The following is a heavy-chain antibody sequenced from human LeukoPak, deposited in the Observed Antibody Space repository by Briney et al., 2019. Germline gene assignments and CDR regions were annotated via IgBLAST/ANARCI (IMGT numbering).Heavy chain of an antibody. CDR2: MSPNSGDT. D-gene: IGHD3-10*01. CDR1: GYTFTSSD. Sequence: GASVKVSCKASGYTFTSSDINWVRQATGEGLEWMGWMSPNSGDTGYAQKFQGRVTMTRDTSINTAYMELSSLRSEDTAVYYCARVGLRGSGTHHDWLDSWGQGTLITVSS. CDR3: ARVGLRGSGTHHDWLDS. J-gene: IGHJ5*01. V-gene: IGHV1-8*01.